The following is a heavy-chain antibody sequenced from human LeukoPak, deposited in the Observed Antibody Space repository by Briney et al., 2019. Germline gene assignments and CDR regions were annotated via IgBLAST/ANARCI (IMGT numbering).Heavy chain of an antibody. J-gene: IGHJ5*02. CDR2: INPNSGGT. D-gene: IGHD5-18*01. V-gene: IGHV1-2*02. CDR3: AREYYSYGSSFLDP. CDR1: GYTFTGYY. Sequence: ASVKVSCKASGYTFTGYYMHWVRQAPGQGLEWMGWINPNSGGTNYAQKFQGRVTMTRDTSISTAYMELSRLRSDDTAVYYCAREYYSYGSSFLDPWGQGTLVTVSS.